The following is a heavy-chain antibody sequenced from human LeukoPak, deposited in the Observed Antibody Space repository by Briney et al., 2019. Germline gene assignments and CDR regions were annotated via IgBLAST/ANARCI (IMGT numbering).Heavy chain of an antibody. CDR2: IKSKTGGGTT. D-gene: IGHD3-22*01. V-gene: IGHV3-15*01. J-gene: IGHJ4*02. Sequence: GGSLRLSCAASGFTFSNAWMSWVRQAPGKGLEWVGRIKSKTGGGTTDYAAPVKGRFTISRDDSKNTLYLQMNSLKTEDTAVYYCTTGNYDSSGYCDYWGQGTLVTVSS. CDR1: GFTFSNAW. CDR3: TTGNYDSSGYCDY.